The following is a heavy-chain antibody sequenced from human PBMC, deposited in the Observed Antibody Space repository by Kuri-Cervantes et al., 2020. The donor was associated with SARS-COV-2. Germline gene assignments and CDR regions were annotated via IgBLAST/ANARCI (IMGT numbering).Heavy chain of an antibody. D-gene: IGHD3-16*02. CDR1: GGSISSSGYY. J-gene: IGHJ4*02. CDR3: ASLLSYYDYVWGSYRYYYFDY. Sequence: ESLKISCTVSGGSISSSGYYWGWIRQPPGKGLEWIGSIYYSGSTYYNPSLKSRVTISVDTSKNQFSLKLSSVTAADTAVYYCASLLSYYDYVWGSYRYYYFDYWGQGTLVTVSS. CDR2: IYYSGST. V-gene: IGHV4-39*01.